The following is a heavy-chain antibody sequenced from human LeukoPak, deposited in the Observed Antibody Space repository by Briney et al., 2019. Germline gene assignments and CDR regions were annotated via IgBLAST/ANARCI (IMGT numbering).Heavy chain of an antibody. Sequence: TSETLSLTCTVSGGSISNYYWNWIRQPAGKGLEWIGRISTSGSTKYNPSLKSRVIVSVNTSKNQFSLKLSSVTAADTAVYYCARAAGRDTTSGLDIDYWGQGTLVTVSS. J-gene: IGHJ4*02. CDR3: ARAAGRDTTSGLDIDY. V-gene: IGHV4-4*07. D-gene: IGHD1-26*01. CDR1: GGSISNYY. CDR2: ISTSGST.